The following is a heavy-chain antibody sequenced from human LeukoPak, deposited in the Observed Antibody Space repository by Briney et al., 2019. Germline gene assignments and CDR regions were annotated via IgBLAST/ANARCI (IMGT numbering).Heavy chain of an antibody. J-gene: IGHJ6*02. CDR3: ATLAMIVVVSNYYYGMDV. V-gene: IGHV1-46*01. Sequence: ASVKVSCKASEYSFTRYYMHWVRQAPGQGLEWVGIINPINDTRGYAQKFQGRVTMTRDTSTSTVYMELNSLRSEDTAVYYCATLAMIVVVSNYYYGMDVWGQGTTVTVSS. CDR1: EYSFTRYY. CDR2: INPINDTR. D-gene: IGHD3-22*01.